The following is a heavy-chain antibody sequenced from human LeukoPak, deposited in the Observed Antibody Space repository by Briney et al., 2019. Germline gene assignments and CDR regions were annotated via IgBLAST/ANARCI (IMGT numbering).Heavy chain of an antibody. CDR3: AACSGGSCYLDY. CDR1: GGSFSGYY. CDR2: INHSGST. J-gene: IGHJ4*02. D-gene: IGHD2-15*01. V-gene: IGHV4-34*01. Sequence: SETLSLTCAVYGGSFSGYYWSWIRQPPGKGLEWIGEINHSGSTNYTPSLKSRVTISVDTSKNQFSLKLSSVTAADTAVYYCAACSGGSCYLDYWGQGTLVTVSS.